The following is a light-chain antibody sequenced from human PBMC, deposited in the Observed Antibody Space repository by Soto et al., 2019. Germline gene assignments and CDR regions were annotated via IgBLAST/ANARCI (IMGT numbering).Light chain of an antibody. J-gene: IGKJ1*01. CDR1: QSISTF. Sequence: DIQLTQSPSSLSASGGDRVTITCQASQSISTFLNWYRQKPGKAPELLIYGTYNLQTGTPSRFSGSGAGTDFTLTVSGLQPEDSAAYYCQQSFTSPRTFGQGPKVEFK. V-gene: IGKV1-39*01. CDR2: GTY. CDR3: QQSFTSPRT.